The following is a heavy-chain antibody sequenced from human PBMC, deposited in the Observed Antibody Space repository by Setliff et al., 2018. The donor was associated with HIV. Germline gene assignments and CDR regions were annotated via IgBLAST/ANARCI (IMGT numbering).Heavy chain of an antibody. CDR2: INTNTGNP. J-gene: IGHJ3*02. V-gene: IGHV7-4-1*02. CDR1: GYTFTRHA. CDR3: ARPPFCNYGGNPGCAFDI. D-gene: IGHD4-17*01. Sequence: ASVKVSCKASGYTFTRHAMNWVRQAPGQGLEWMGWINTNTGNPTYAKGFTGRFVFSLDTSVSTAFLQISSLKAEDTAVYYCARPPFCNYGGNPGCAFDIWGQGTMVTVSS.